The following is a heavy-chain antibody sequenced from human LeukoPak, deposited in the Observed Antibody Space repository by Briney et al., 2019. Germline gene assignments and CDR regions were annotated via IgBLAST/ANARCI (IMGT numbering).Heavy chain of an antibody. J-gene: IGHJ4*02. V-gene: IGHV3-64*01. CDR3: ARGLYEQLIDY. CDR1: GFTFSSYA. Sequence: PRGSLRLSCAASGFTFSSYAMHWVRQAPGKGLEYVSAISSNGGSTYYANSVKGRFTISRDNSKNTLYLQMGSLRAEDMAVYYCARGLYEQLIDYWGQGTLVTVSS. D-gene: IGHD3-16*01. CDR2: ISSNGGST.